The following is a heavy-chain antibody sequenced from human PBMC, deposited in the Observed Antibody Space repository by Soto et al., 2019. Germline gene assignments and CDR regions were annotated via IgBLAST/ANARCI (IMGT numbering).Heavy chain of an antibody. V-gene: IGHV1-24*01. CDR2: FDPEDGET. Sequence: ASVKVSCKVSGYTLTELSMHWVRQAPGKGLEWMGGFDPEDGETIYAQKFQGRVTMTEDTSTDTAYMELSSLRSEDTAVYYCATSVTHGTGNIVVVPAATYQALNGMDVWGQGTTVTVSS. D-gene: IGHD2-2*01. CDR3: ATSVTHGTGNIVVVPAATYQALNGMDV. CDR1: GYTLTELS. J-gene: IGHJ6*02.